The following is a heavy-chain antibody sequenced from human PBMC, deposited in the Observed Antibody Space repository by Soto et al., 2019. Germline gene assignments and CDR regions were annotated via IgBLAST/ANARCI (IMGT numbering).Heavy chain of an antibody. D-gene: IGHD5-12*01. CDR2: INQSGGT. V-gene: IGHV4-34*01. CDR1: GGSFSTYY. Sequence: QVQVQQWGAGLLKPSETLSLTCAVYGGSFSTYYWSWIRQPPGKGLEWIGEINQSGGTTYNPSLKSRVTISVDTSKNEFHLKLSSVTDADTAVYYCARGLSYDYGLGYWGQGTLVTVSS. J-gene: IGHJ4*02. CDR3: ARGLSYDYGLGY.